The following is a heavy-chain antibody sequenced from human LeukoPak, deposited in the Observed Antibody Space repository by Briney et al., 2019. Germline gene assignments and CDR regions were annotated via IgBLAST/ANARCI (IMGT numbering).Heavy chain of an antibody. Sequence: SETLSLTCTVSGGSISSYYWSWIRQPPGKGLEWIGYIYYSGSTNYNPSLKSRVTISVDTSKNQFSLKLSSVTAADTAVYYCARDDDPPYWGQGTLVTVSS. V-gene: IGHV4-59*12. CDR2: IYYSGST. CDR3: ARDDDPPY. J-gene: IGHJ4*02. CDR1: GGSISSYY.